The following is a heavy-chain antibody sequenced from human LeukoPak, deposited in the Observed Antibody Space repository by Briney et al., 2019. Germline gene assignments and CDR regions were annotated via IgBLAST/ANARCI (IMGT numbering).Heavy chain of an antibody. CDR3: ARLGPITMVRGVINYYYGMDV. CDR1: GGTFSSYA. V-gene: IGHV1-69*01. Sequence: SVKVSCKASGGTFSSYAISWVRQAPGQGLEWMGGIIPIFGTANYAQKFRGRVTITADESTSTAYMELSSLRSEDTAVYYCARLGPITMVRGVINYYYGMDVWGQGTTVTVSS. CDR2: IIPIFGTA. D-gene: IGHD3-10*01. J-gene: IGHJ6*02.